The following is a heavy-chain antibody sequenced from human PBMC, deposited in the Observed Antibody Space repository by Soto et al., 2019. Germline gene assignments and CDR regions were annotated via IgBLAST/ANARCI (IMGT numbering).Heavy chain of an antibody. CDR2: IYPGDSDT. CDR1: GYRFSSYW. J-gene: IGHJ6*02. V-gene: IGHV5-51*01. D-gene: IGHD2-2*01. CDR3: ARQDIVVVPAARMGGMDV. Sequence: GESLKISCKGSGYRFSSYWIAWVRQMPGKGLEWMGIIYPGDSDTRYSPSFQGQVTISADKSISTAYLQWSSLKASDTAMYYCARQDIVVVPAARMGGMDVWGQGTTVTVS.